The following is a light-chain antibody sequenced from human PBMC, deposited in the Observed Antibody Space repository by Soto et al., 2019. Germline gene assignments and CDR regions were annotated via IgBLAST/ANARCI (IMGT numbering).Light chain of an antibody. CDR1: QGIRSW. Sequence: MQLTQRRSSLSASNGDTVTITCRASQGIRSWLAWYQRKPGKAPKLLIYGASSLQSGVPSRFSGSGSGTDFTLTISSLQPDDFATYYCQQYNSYSWTFAQGTKVDI. CDR2: GAS. V-gene: IGKV1D-16*01. J-gene: IGKJ1*01. CDR3: QQYNSYSWT.